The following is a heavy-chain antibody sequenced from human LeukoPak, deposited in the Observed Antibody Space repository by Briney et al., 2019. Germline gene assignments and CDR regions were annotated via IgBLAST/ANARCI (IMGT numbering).Heavy chain of an antibody. Sequence: PSETLSLTCAVYGGSFSGYYWSWIRQPPGKGLEWIGEVNHSGSTNYNPSLKSRVTISIDTSKNQLSLKLSSVTAADTAVYYCARSAVAAFGSFDYWGQGTLVTVSS. CDR2: VNHSGST. D-gene: IGHD6-19*01. CDR3: ARSAVAAFGSFDY. V-gene: IGHV4-34*01. CDR1: GGSFSGYY. J-gene: IGHJ4*02.